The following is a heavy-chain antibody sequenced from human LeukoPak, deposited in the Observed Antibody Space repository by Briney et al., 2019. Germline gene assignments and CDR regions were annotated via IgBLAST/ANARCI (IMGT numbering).Heavy chain of an antibody. CDR2: IYPADSDT. CDR1: GYRLTSHW. CDR3: ARHESVATVH. J-gene: IGHJ4*02. Sequence: GGSLKISFKGSGYRLTSHWIGWGRPMPGKGLGWMGIIYPADSDTRYSPSFQGQVTISADKSISTAYLQWSSLKASDTAMYYCARHESVATVHWGQGTLVTVSS. V-gene: IGHV5-51*01. D-gene: IGHD5-12*01.